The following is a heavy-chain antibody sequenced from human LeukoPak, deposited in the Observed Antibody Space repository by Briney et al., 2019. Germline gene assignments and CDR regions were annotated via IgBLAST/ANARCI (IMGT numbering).Heavy chain of an antibody. D-gene: IGHD4-23*01. Sequence: GGSLRLSCAASGFTFSNYWMTWVRRAPGKGLEWVANIRPDGSVIHYVDSVKGRFTISRDSAKNSLYLQMNSLRAEDTAVYYCARAVNYYMDVWGKGTTVTISS. CDR2: IRPDGSVI. CDR1: GFTFSNYW. V-gene: IGHV3-7*03. CDR3: ARAVNYYMDV. J-gene: IGHJ6*03.